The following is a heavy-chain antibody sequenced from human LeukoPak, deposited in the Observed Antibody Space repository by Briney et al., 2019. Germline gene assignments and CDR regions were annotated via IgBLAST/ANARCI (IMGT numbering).Heavy chain of an antibody. Sequence: ASVKVSCKASGYTFTSYGISWVRQAPGQGLEWMGWISAYNGNTNYAQKLQGRVTMTTDTSTSTAYMELRSLRSDDTAVYYCARGFPPRIHYDSSGSYSFHFDYWGQGTLVTVSS. CDR3: ARGFPPRIHYDSSGSYSFHFDY. D-gene: IGHD3-22*01. V-gene: IGHV1-18*01. J-gene: IGHJ4*02. CDR1: GYTFTSYG. CDR2: ISAYNGNT.